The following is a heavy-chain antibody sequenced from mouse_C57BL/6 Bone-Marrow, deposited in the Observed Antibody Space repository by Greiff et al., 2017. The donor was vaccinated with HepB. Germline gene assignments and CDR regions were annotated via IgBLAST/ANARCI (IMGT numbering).Heavy chain of an antibody. CDR1: GYTFTSYG. J-gene: IGHJ4*01. CDR2: IYPRSGNT. D-gene: IGHD2-2*01. Sequence: VQLQQSGAELARPGASVKLSCKASGYTFTSYGISWVKQRTGQGLEWIGEIYPRSGNTYYNEKFKSKATLTVDKSSSTAYMQLSSLTSEDSAVYYCARSPWLSYYAMDYWGQGTSVTVSS. V-gene: IGHV1-81*01. CDR3: ARSPWLSYYAMDY.